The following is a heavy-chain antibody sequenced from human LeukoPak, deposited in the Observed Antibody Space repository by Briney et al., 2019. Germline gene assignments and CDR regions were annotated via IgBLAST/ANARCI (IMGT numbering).Heavy chain of an antibody. Sequence: GASVKVSCKASGYTFTSYYMHWVRQAPGQGLEWMGIINPSGGSTIYAQKFQGRVTMTRDTSTSTVYMELSSLRSEDTAVYYCARVDAAHYFDYWGQGTLVTVSS. J-gene: IGHJ4*02. CDR1: GYTFTSYY. CDR3: ARVDAAHYFDY. V-gene: IGHV1-46*03. CDR2: INPSGGST. D-gene: IGHD2-15*01.